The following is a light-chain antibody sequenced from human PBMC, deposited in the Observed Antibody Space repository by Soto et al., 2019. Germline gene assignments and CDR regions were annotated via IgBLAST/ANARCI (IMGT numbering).Light chain of an antibody. V-gene: IGKV3-20*01. J-gene: IGKJ1*01. CDR3: QQYGSSPLCT. CDR2: GAS. CDR1: QSVSSSY. Sequence: IVVSQSPGTLSLSPGERATLSCRAIQSVSSSYLAWYQQKPGQAPRLLIYGASSRATGIPDRFSGSGSGSDFTLTISRLEPEDFAVYYCQQYGSSPLCTFGQGTKVDI.